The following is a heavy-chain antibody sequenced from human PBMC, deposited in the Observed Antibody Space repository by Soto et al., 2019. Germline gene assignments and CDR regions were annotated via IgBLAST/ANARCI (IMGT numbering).Heavy chain of an antibody. CDR2: IRWDGGST. CDR3: AKDEGSSTYFYX. V-gene: IGHV3-43*01. D-gene: IGHD6-13*01. J-gene: IGHJ4*02. Sequence: GGSLRLSFAASGFTFDDCTMHWVRQAPGKGLEWVSLIRWDGGSTYYADSVKVRFTISRDNSKNYLYLQMNSLRTEDTALYYCAKDEGSSTYFYXWGQVTLVTVSX. CDR1: GFTFDDCT.